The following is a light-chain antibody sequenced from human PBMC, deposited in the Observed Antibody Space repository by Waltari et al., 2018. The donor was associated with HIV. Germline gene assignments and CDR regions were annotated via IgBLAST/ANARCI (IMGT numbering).Light chain of an antibody. J-gene: IGKJ4*01. V-gene: IGKV3-20*01. CDR1: QTVNNHF. Sequence: DIVLSQSPATLSLSPGDRATLSCRASQTVNNHFLNWYQQKHGQSPRLLISDASARAAGIPDRFSASGSGTDFTLTINRLEPEDSAVYYCQQYGSSPLTFGGGTKVEI. CDR2: DAS. CDR3: QQYGSSPLT.